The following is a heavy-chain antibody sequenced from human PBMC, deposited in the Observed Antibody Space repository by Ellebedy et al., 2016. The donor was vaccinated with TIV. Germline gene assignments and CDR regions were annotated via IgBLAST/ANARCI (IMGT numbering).Heavy chain of an antibody. CDR1: GFTFDDYA. Sequence: GGSLRLSXAASGFTFDDYAMHWVRQAPGKGLEWVSGISWNSGSIGYADSVKGRFTISRDNAKNSLYLQMNSLRAEDTAVYYCAREAIINYWGQGTLVTVSS. CDR3: AREAIINY. J-gene: IGHJ4*02. CDR2: ISWNSGSI. V-gene: IGHV3-9*01.